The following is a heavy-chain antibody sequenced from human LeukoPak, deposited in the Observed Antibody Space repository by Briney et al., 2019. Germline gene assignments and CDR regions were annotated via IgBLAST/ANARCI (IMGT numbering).Heavy chain of an antibody. V-gene: IGHV1-69*06. D-gene: IGHD6-13*01. CDR1: GGTFSSYA. CDR2: IIPIFGTA. Sequence: SVKVSCKASGGTFSSYAISWVRQAPGQGLEWMGGIIPIFGTANYAQKFQGRVTITADKSTSTAYMELSSLRSDDTAVYYCARDLGIAAAGDYWGQGTLVTVSS. J-gene: IGHJ4*02. CDR3: ARDLGIAAAGDY.